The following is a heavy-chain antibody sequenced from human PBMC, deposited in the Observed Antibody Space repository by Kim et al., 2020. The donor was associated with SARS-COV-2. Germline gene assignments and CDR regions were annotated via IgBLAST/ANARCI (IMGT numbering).Heavy chain of an antibody. V-gene: IGHV2-70*01. CDR3: ARIPAPKAAATDY. D-gene: IGHD6-13*01. Sequence: YYSTSLKTRLNISKDTSKNQVVLTMTNMDPVDTATYYCARIPAPKAAATDYWGQGTLVTVSS. J-gene: IGHJ4*02.